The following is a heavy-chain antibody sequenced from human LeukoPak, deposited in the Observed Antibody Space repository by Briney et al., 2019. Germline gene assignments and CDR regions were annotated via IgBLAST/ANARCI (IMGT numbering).Heavy chain of an antibody. V-gene: IGHV3-48*01. CDR3: ATGRDCSGGSCYDY. J-gene: IGHJ4*02. CDR2: ISSSSSTI. D-gene: IGHD2-15*01. Sequence: GGSLRLSCAASGFTFSSYSMNWVRKAPGKGLEWVSYISSSSSTIYYADSVKGRFTISRDNAKNSLYLQMNSLRAEDTAVYYCATGRDCSGGSCYDYWGQGTLVTVSS. CDR1: GFTFSSYS.